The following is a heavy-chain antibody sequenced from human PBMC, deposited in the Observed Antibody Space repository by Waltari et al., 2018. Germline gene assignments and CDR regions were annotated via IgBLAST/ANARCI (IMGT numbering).Heavy chain of an antibody. V-gene: IGHV4-4*07. CDR2: IYVGGTT. J-gene: IGHJ5*02. Sequence: QVQLHESGPGLVQPSETLSLACSASGASAVSNYWSWIRQSAGKGREWIGRIYVGGTTNYNPALSGRVSMSVDMSKNQIFLKIMSVAAADTGVYYCARETRHGDWFDPWGQGTLVTVSS. CDR1: GASAVSNY. D-gene: IGHD3-16*01. CDR3: ARETRHGDWFDP.